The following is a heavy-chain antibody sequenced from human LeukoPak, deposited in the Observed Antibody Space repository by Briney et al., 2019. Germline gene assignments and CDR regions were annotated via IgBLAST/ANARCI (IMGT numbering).Heavy chain of an antibody. CDR2: INWSGGST. D-gene: IGHD3-10*01. V-gene: IGHV3-20*01. CDR3: ARRRRGGSGSYEGYYFDY. Sequence: AGGSLRLSCAASGFTFDDYGMSWVRQAPGKGLEWVSGINWSGGSTGYADSVKGRFTISRDNAKNSLYLQMNSLRAEDTALYHSARRRRGGSGSYEGYYFDYWGQGTLVTVSS. J-gene: IGHJ4*02. CDR1: GFTFDDYG.